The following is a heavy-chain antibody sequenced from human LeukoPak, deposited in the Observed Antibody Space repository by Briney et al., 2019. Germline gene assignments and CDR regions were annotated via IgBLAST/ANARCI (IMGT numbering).Heavy chain of an antibody. V-gene: IGHV4-59*01. Sequence: SETLSLTCTASDGSINSDFWTWIRQPPGKGLEWIGYIRYSGRTEYNPSLRSRATISIHTSRSHYSLRLNSVTAADTAIYYCARIPDVSGWPFDSWGQGTLVTVSS. CDR3: ARIPDVSGWPFDS. D-gene: IGHD6-19*01. J-gene: IGHJ4*02. CDR1: DGSINSDF. CDR2: IRYSGRT.